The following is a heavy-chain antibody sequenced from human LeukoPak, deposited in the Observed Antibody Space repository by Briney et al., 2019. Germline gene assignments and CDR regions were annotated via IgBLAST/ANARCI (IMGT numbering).Heavy chain of an antibody. V-gene: IGHV4-4*02. J-gene: IGHJ6*03. D-gene: IGHD6-19*01. CDR2: IYHSGST. CDR3: ASTMVAGGYYYMDV. CDR1: GGSISSSNW. Sequence: SETLSLTCAVSGGSISSSNWWSWVRQPPGKGLEWIGEIYHSGSTNYNPSLKSRVTISVDKSKSQFSLKLSSVTAAGTAVYYCASTMVAGGYYYMDVWGKGTTVTVSS.